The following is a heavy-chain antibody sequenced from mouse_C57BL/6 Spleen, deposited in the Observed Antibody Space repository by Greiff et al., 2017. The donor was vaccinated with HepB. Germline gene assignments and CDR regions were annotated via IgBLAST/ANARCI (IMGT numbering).Heavy chain of an antibody. Sequence: QVQLQQPGAELVRPGSSVKLSCKASGYTFTSYWMDWVKQRPGQGLEWIGNIYPSDSETHYNQKFKDKAKLTVDKSSSTAYMQLSSLTSEDSAVYYCARLATVVATFDYWGQGTTLTVSS. CDR3: ARLATVVATFDY. J-gene: IGHJ2*01. D-gene: IGHD1-1*01. CDR2: IYPSDSET. CDR1: GYTFTSYW. V-gene: IGHV1-61*01.